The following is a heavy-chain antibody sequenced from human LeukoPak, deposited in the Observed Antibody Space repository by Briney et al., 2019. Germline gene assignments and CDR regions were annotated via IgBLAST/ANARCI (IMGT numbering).Heavy chain of an antibody. V-gene: IGHV4-39*01. J-gene: IGHJ4*02. CDR1: GGSISSSSYY. Sequence: SETLSLTCTVSGGSISSSSYYRGWIRQPPGKGLEWIGSIYYSGSTYYNPSLKSRVTISVDTSKNQFSLKLSSVTAADTAVYYCARPSFGVVTPTYFDYWGQGTLVTVSS. CDR2: IYYSGST. CDR3: ARPSFGVVTPTYFDY. D-gene: IGHD3-3*01.